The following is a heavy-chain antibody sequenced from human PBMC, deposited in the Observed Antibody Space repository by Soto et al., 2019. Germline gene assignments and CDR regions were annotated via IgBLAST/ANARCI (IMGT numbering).Heavy chain of an antibody. D-gene: IGHD2-15*01. J-gene: IGHJ5*02. CDR1: GGSITSSSYY. Sequence: QLHLRESGPGLVKPSETLSLTCTVSGGSITSSSYYWGWIRQPPGKGLEWIGSIYYSGSTYYNTSIKSRVTISVDTSKNQFSLKRSSVTAADTAVYYCATQEVGGSYVYTFDPWGQGTLVTVSS. V-gene: IGHV4-39*01. CDR2: IYYSGST. CDR3: ATQEVGGSYVYTFDP.